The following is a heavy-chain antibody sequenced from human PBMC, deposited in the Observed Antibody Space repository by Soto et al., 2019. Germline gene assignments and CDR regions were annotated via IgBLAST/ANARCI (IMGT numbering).Heavy chain of an antibody. CDR2: ISYDGRHE. D-gene: IGHD2-21*02. CDR1: GFSLSGLG. J-gene: IGHJ2*01. Sequence: QVHLVESGGGVVQPGRSLRLACVASGFSLSGLGMHWVRQAPGKGLEWVALISYDGRHEYYADAVEGRFTISRDNSKNTLYLQMNSLRSEDTAVYYCAKGVTINAWYFDLWGRGTLVTVSS. V-gene: IGHV3-30*18. CDR3: AKGVTINAWYFDL.